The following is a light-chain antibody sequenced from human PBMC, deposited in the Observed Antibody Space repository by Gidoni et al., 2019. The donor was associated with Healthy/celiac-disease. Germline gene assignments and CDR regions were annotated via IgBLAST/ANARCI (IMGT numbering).Light chain of an antibody. J-gene: IGKJ1*01. CDR1: QSVSSN. V-gene: IGKV3-15*01. Sequence: EIVMTHSPPTLSVSPGPRATLSCRSSQSVSSNLAWYQQKPGQAPRILIYGASTRATGIPARFSGSGSGTEFTLTISSLKSEDFAVYYCQQYNNWPRTWTFGQGTKVEIK. CDR3: QQYNNWPRTWT. CDR2: GAS.